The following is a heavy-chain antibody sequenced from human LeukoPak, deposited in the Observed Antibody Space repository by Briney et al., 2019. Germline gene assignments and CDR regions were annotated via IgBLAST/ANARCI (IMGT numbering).Heavy chain of an antibody. D-gene: IGHD2-15*01. V-gene: IGHV1-18*01. CDR1: GYTFTSYG. Sequence: GASVKVSCKASGYTFTSYGNSWARQAPGQGLEWMGWISAYNGNTNYAQKLQGRVTMTTDTSTSTAYMELRSLRSDDTAVYYCARESSGGSCYYWGKGTLVTVSS. J-gene: IGHJ4*02. CDR2: ISAYNGNT. CDR3: ARESSGGSCYY.